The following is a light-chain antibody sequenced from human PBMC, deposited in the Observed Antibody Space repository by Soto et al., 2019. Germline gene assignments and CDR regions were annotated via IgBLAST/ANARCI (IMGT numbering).Light chain of an antibody. CDR1: QSVSNDY. CDR3: QHYQSGHPIT. J-gene: IGKJ5*01. Sequence: EMVLTQSPGTLSLSPGDRATLSCRASQSVSNDYVAWVQQKPGQTPRLLIYSVSSRATGIPARFSGSGSGTDFTLTINSLEPEDFALYYCQHYQSGHPITFGQGTRLEIK. V-gene: IGKV3-20*01. CDR2: SVS.